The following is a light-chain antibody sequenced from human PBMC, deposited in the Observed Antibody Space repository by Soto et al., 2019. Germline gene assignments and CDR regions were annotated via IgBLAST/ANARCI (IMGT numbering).Light chain of an antibody. CDR3: QSYDSILTGSYA. J-gene: IGLJ1*01. CDR1: SSDIGSRVD. Sequence: HSVLTQPPSVSGAPGQTVTISCTGTSSDIGSRVDVHWYQHLPGAAPKLLIYANNIRPSGVPDRFSGSKSGSSASLAISGLQAEDEGDYYCQSYDSILTGSYAFGTGTRSPS. CDR2: ANN. V-gene: IGLV1-40*01.